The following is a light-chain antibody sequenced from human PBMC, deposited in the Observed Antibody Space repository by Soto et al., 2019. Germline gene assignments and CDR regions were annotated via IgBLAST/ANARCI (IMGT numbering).Light chain of an antibody. V-gene: IGKV3-15*01. CDR1: ESVHRN. J-gene: IGKJ3*01. CDR3: QHYSNWPPT. Sequence: EMVMTQSPATLSVSPGERVTLSCRASESVHRNLAWYQQKPGQGPSLLIYYASTRATGVPDRFTGSGSGTAFTVTISSLQSEDFGVYHCQHYSNWPPTFGPGPKVEIK. CDR2: YAS.